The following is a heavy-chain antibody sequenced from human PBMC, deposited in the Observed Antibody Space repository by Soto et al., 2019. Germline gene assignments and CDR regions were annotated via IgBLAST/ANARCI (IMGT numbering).Heavy chain of an antibody. J-gene: IGHJ6*02. CDR1: GGTFSKYA. D-gene: IGHD3-22*01. CDR2: TIPMFGTP. CDR3: ARPLRDRNYYSGMAV. V-gene: IGHV1-69*01. Sequence: QVQLVQSGAEMQQPGASVRVSCKASGGTFSKYAFSWVRQAPGQGLEWLGGTIPMFGTPNYAQKFQGRVAISADESTATVYMELSSLRSEDTAVYFCARPLRDRNYYSGMAVWGQGTTVTVPS.